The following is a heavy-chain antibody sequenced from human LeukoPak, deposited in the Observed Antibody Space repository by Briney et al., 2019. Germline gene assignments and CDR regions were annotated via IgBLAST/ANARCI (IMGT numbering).Heavy chain of an antibody. CDR2: ISSSSSYI. V-gene: IGHV3-21*01. CDR1: GFTFSTYS. J-gene: IGHJ4*02. Sequence: GGSLRLSCAASGFTFSTYSMNWVRPAAGKGRAWVSSISSSSSYIYYADSVKGRFTISRDNAKNSLYLQMNSLRVEDTAVYYCARSPGSSWSFDYWGQGTLVTVSS. CDR3: ARSPGSSWSFDY. D-gene: IGHD6-13*01.